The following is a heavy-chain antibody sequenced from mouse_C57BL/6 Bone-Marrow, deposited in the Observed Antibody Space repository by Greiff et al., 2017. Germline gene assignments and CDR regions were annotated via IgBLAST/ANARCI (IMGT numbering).Heavy chain of an antibody. Sequence: VQLQQSGAELARPGASVKLSCKASGYTFTSYGISWVKQRTGQGLEWIGEIYPRSGNTYYNEKFKGKATLTADKSSSTAYMELRSLTSEDSAVYFCATLSPYYCDYWGQGTTLTVSS. CDR3: ATLSPYYCDY. J-gene: IGHJ2*01. CDR1: GYTFTSYG. V-gene: IGHV1-81*01. D-gene: IGHD3-2*02. CDR2: IYPRSGNT.